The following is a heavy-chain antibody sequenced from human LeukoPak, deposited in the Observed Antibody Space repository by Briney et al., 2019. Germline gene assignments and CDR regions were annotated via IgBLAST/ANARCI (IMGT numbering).Heavy chain of an antibody. D-gene: IGHD1-26*01. CDR3: ARAQYSGSCFDY. Sequence: PSETLSLTCTVSVGSISGYFWSWVRQAPGPGLAWIGHIYYSGATNYNPPLRSRVTISVDTSKNQSSLQLRSVTAADTAVYYCARAQYSGSCFDYWGQGTLVTVST. V-gene: IGHV4-59*13. CDR1: VGSISGYF. J-gene: IGHJ4*03. CDR2: IYYSGAT.